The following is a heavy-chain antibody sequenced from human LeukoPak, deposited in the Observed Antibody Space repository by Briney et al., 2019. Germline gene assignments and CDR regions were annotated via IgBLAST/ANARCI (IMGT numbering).Heavy chain of an antibody. CDR1: GFTFSSHW. CDR3: VRDRRWFGESYYYYMDV. D-gene: IGHD3-10*01. Sequence: GGSLRLSCVASGFTFSSHWMSWVRQAPGKGLEWVANIKQDGSEKKYVDSVKGRLTISRDNAKNSLYLQMNSLRVEDTAVYYCVRDRRWFGESYYYYMDVWGKGTTVTVSS. V-gene: IGHV3-7*01. CDR2: IKQDGSEK. J-gene: IGHJ6*03.